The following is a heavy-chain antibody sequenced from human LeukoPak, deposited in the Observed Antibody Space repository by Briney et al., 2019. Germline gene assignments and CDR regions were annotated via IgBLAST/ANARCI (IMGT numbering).Heavy chain of an antibody. V-gene: IGHV4-39*07. CDR3: ARTNYYDSSGYGGHTKYFDY. Sequence: SETLFLTCTVSGGSIISSSYYWGWIRQPPGKGVEWIGSIYDSGSTNYNPSLKSRVTISVDTSKKQFSLKLTSVTAADTAVYYCARTNYYDSSGYGGHTKYFDYWGQGTLVTASS. J-gene: IGHJ4*02. CDR2: IYDSGST. CDR1: GGSIISSSYY. D-gene: IGHD3-22*01.